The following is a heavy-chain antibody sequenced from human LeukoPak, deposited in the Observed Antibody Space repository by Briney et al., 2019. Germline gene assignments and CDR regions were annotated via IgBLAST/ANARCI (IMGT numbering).Heavy chain of an antibody. CDR1: GGSISSYY. V-gene: IGHV4-34*01. Sequence: PSETLSLTCTVSGGSISSYYWSWIRQPPGKGLEWIGEINHSGSTNYNPSLKSRVTISVDTSKNQFSLKLSSVTAADTAVYYCARDIGYPDYWGQGTLVTVSS. CDR2: INHSGST. CDR3: ARDIGYPDY. J-gene: IGHJ4*02. D-gene: IGHD5-18*01.